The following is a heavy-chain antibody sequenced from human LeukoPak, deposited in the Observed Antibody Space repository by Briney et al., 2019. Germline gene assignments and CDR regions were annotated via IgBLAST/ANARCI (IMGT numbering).Heavy chain of an antibody. CDR1: GGSFSGYY. V-gene: IGHV4-34*01. CDR2: INHSGST. D-gene: IGHD6-19*01. Sequence: SETLSLTCAVYGGSFSGYYWSWIRQPPGKGLEWIGEINHSGSTNYNPSLKSRVTISVDTSKNQFSLKLSSVTAADTAVYYCARGVSSGHTYYFDYWGQGTLVTASS. J-gene: IGHJ4*02. CDR3: ARGVSSGHTYYFDY.